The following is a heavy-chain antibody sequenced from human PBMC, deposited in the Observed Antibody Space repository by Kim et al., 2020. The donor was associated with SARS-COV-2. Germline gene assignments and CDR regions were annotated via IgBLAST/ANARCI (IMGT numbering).Heavy chain of an antibody. J-gene: IGHJ3*02. CDR1: GFTFSSYA. V-gene: IGHV3-30*04. D-gene: IGHD2-15*01. Sequence: GGSLRLSCAASGFTFSSYAMHWVRQAPGKGLEWVAVISYDGSHKYYADSVKGRFTISRDNSKNTLYLQMNSLRAEDTAVYYCASMVVAGKKRPFDIWGQGTMVTVSS. CDR2: ISYDGSHK. CDR3: ASMVVAGKKRPFDI.